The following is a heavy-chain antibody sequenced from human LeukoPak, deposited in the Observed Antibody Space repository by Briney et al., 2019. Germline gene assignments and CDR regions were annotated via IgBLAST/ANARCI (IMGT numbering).Heavy chain of an antibody. CDR2: IYSGGST. V-gene: IGHV3-53*01. D-gene: IGHD4-11*01. Sequence: GGSLRLSCAASGFTVSNNYMSWVRQAPGKGLEWASVIYSGGSTYNADSVKGRFTISRDNSKNTLYLQMNSLRAEDTAVYYCARSVTTVGLGAFDIWGQGTMVTVSS. J-gene: IGHJ3*02. CDR3: ARSVTTVGLGAFDI. CDR1: GFTVSNNY.